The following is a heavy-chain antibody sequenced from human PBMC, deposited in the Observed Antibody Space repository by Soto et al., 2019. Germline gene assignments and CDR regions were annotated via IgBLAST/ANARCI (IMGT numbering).Heavy chain of an antibody. D-gene: IGHD3-22*01. CDR1: GLSFSIYA. CDR3: AKDPTSYDSSAQFDS. Sequence: EVQLLESGGRFVQPGGSLRLSCAASGLSFSIYAMNWVRQAPGKGLEWVSGISGGGGSTYHADSVKGRFTISRDNSKNTLYLQMNSLRAEDTAVYYCAKDPTSYDSSAQFDSWGQGTLVTVSS. V-gene: IGHV3-23*01. CDR2: ISGGGGST. J-gene: IGHJ4*02.